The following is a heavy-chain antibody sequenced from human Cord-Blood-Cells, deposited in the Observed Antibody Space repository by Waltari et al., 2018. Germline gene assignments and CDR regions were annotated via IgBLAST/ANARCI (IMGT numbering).Heavy chain of an antibody. CDR2: INHSGST. Sequence: QVQLQQWGAGLLKPSETLSLPCAVYGGSFSGYYWSWIRQPPGKGLEWIGEINHSGSTNYNPSLKSRVTISVDTSKNQFSLKLSSVTAADTAVYYCARSVSSSSGYYFDYWGQGTLVTVSS. CDR1: GGSFSGYY. V-gene: IGHV4-34*01. CDR3: ARSVSSSSGYYFDY. J-gene: IGHJ4*02. D-gene: IGHD6-6*01.